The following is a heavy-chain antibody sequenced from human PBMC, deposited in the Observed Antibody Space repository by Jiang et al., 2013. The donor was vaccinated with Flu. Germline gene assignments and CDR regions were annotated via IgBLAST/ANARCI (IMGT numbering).Heavy chain of an antibody. Sequence: SGAEVKKPGASVKVSCKASGYTFTNFYIHWVRQAPGQGLEWMGIVNPSGGSTTYAQQFQGRITMTRDTSTSTVYMELSSLRSEDTAVYYCARVGWSDSSWKFDYWGQGTLVTVSS. J-gene: IGHJ4*02. CDR1: GYTFTNFY. V-gene: IGHV1-46*01. CDR2: VNPSGGST. D-gene: IGHD6-13*01. CDR3: ARVGWSDSSWKFDY.